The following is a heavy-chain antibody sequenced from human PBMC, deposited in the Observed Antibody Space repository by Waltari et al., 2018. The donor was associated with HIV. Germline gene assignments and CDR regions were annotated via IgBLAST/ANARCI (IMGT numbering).Heavy chain of an antibody. Sequence: EVQLLESGGGLVQPGGSLRLSCAASGFTFSSFAVSWVRQAPGKGLEWVSSIRYSGATTHYADFVKGRFTISRDNSNNTLYLQMNSLRAEDTAVYYCAKREDGYNAVDYWGQGTLVTVSS. V-gene: IGHV3-23*01. CDR3: AKREDGYNAVDY. D-gene: IGHD5-12*01. CDR2: IRYSGATT. CDR1: GFTFSSFA. J-gene: IGHJ4*02.